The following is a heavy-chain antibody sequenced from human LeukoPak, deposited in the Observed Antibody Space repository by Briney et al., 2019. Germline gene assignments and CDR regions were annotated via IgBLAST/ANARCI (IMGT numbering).Heavy chain of an antibody. CDR1: GFTFSSYG. CDR2: IWYDGSNK. V-gene: IGHV3-33*03. CDR3: ASKSSMDV. D-gene: IGHD3-10*01. J-gene: IGHJ6*02. Sequence: PGGSLRLSCAASGFTFSSYGMHWVRQAPGKGLEWVAIIWYDGSNKYYADSVKGRFTVSRDNAKNTLYLQMNSLRAGDTAVYYCASKSSMDVWGQGTTVTVSS.